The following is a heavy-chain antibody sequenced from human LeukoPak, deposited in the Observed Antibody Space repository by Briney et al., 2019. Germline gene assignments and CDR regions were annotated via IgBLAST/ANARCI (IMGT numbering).Heavy chain of an antibody. CDR2: INHSGST. V-gene: IGHV4-34*01. CDR1: GGSFSGYY. D-gene: IGHD4-23*01. Sequence: SETLSLTCAVYGGSFSGYYWSWIRQPPGKGLEWIGEINHSGSTNYNPSLKSRVTIPVDTSKNQFSLKLSSVTAADTAVYYCVRHDGRSGGTMGALDSWGQGSLVTVSS. CDR3: VRHDGRSGGTMGALDS. J-gene: IGHJ4*02.